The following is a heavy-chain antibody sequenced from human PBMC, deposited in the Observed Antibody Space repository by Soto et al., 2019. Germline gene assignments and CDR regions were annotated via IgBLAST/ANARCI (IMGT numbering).Heavy chain of an antibody. Sequence: SETLSLTCTVSGGSISSGGYYWSWIRQHPGKGLEWIGYIYYSGSTYYNPSLKSRVTISVDTSKNQFSLKLSSVTAADTAAYYCARDIRLGNWNYPWFDPWGQGTLVTVSS. CDR3: ARDIRLGNWNYPWFDP. CDR1: GGSISSGGYY. CDR2: IYYSGST. V-gene: IGHV4-31*03. J-gene: IGHJ5*02. D-gene: IGHD1-7*01.